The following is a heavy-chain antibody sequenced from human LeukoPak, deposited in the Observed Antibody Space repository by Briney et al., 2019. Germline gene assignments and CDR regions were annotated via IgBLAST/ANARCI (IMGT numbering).Heavy chain of an antibody. CDR1: GFTFSNYW. CDR3: ATMITVTNYYYYYGMDV. CDR2: IDTDGSTT. Sequence: GGSLRLSCAASGFTFSNYWMHWVRQAPGKGLVWVSRIDTDGSTTNYAGSVKGRFTISRDNAKNTLYLQVNSLRAEDTAVYYCATMITVTNYYYYYGMDVWGQGTTVTVSS. J-gene: IGHJ6*02. D-gene: IGHD4-17*01. V-gene: IGHV3-74*01.